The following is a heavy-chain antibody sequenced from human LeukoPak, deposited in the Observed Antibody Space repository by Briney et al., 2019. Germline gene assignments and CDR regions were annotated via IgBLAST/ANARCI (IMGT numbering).Heavy chain of an antibody. CDR3: ARLAGDSRGDDVFDL. V-gene: IGHV5-51*01. CDR2: VYPGDSDS. CDR1: GYSFATYW. D-gene: IGHD3-22*01. J-gene: IGHJ3*01. Sequence: GESLKISCKASGYSFATYWIGWVRQMPGKGLEWMGIVYPGDSDSRYSPSFQGQVIISADQSINTASLQWGSLKASDTAMYYCARLAGDSRGDDVFDLWGQGTMVTVSS.